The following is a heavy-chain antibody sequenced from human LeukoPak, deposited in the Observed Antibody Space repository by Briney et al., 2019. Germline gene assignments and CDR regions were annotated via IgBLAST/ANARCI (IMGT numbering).Heavy chain of an antibody. Sequence: GGSLRLSCAASGFAVSTYSMNWVRQPPGKGLEWVSYISSSSSMIYYADSVKGRFTISRDNAKNSLYLQMNSLRAEDTAVYYCARDSGYSGYALDHWGQGTLVTVSS. CDR3: ARDSGYSGYALDH. D-gene: IGHD5-12*01. J-gene: IGHJ4*02. V-gene: IGHV3-48*01. CDR1: GFAVSTYS. CDR2: ISSSSSMI.